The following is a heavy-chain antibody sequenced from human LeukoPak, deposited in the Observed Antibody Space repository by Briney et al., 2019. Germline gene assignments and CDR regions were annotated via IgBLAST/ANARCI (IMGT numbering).Heavy chain of an antibody. J-gene: IGHJ6*02. CDR1: GFTFSIYS. Sequence: GGSLRLSCAASGFTFSIYSLNWVRQAPGKWLEWVAYIGRSGDRTTKYADSVKGRFTISRDNAENSLFLQMNSLRAEDTAVYYCAVPPLSGTGSSRPLAGVDVWGQGTTVTVSS. CDR2: IGRSGDRTT. D-gene: IGHD3-10*01. CDR3: AVPPLSGTGSSRPLAGVDV. V-gene: IGHV3-48*04.